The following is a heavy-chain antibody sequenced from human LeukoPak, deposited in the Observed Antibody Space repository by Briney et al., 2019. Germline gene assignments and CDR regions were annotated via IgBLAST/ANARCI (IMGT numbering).Heavy chain of an antibody. J-gene: IGHJ5*02. CDR2: INHSGST. Sequence: NPSETLPLTCAVYGGSFSGYYWSWIRQPPGKGLEWIGEINHSGSTNYNPSLKSRVTISVDTSKNQFSLKLSSVTAADTAVYYCARGNFYCTNGVCSLGNWFDPWGQGTLVTVSS. D-gene: IGHD2-8*01. CDR3: ARGNFYCTNGVCSLGNWFDP. V-gene: IGHV4-34*01. CDR1: GGSFSGYY.